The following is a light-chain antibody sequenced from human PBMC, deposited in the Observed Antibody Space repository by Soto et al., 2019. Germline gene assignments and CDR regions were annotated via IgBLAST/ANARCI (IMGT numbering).Light chain of an antibody. CDR2: AAS. CDR1: QTISND. J-gene: IGKJ4*01. Sequence: DIRLTQSPSSLSASVGDRVTITCRASQTISNDLNWYQQKPGQAPNLLIHAASSLQSGVPSRFSGSASGTDITLAISNLQPEDFGTYYCQQCYSTPLTFGGGTKVEIK. CDR3: QQCYSTPLT. V-gene: IGKV1-39*01.